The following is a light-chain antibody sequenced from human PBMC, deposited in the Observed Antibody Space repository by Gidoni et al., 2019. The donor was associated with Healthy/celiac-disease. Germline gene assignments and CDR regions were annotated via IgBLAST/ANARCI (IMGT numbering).Light chain of an antibody. CDR2: LGS. J-gene: IGKJ1*01. V-gene: IGKV2-28*01. CDR3: MQALQTPLT. CDR1: QSLLHSNGYNY. Sequence: DIVMTQSPLSLPVTPGEPASISCRSSQSLLHSNGYNYLDWYLQKTGQSPQLLIYLGSNRASGVPDRFSGSGSGTDFTLKISRVEAEDVGVYYCMQALQTPLTFGQXTKVEIK.